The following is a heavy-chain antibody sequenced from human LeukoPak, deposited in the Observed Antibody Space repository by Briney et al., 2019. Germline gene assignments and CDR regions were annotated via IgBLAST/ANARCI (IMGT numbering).Heavy chain of an antibody. D-gene: IGHD2-2*01. CDR2: ISGNGDIT. Sequence: TGGSLRLSCAASRFTFNTYAVNWVRQAPGKGLEWVSAISGNGDITYYADSVRGRFTISRDNSKNTLYLQMNSLRAEDTAVYYCANIVVVPAALDYWGQGTLVTVSS. V-gene: IGHV3-23*01. CDR3: ANIVVVPAALDY. CDR1: RFTFNTYA. J-gene: IGHJ4*02.